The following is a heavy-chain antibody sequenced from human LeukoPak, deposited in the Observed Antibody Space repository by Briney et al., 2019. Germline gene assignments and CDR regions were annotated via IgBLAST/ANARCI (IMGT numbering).Heavy chain of an antibody. J-gene: IGHJ4*02. Sequence: QPGRSLRLSCEASGFSFSTYGMHWVRQAPGKGLEWVALIWFDGSNKHYADSVKGRFTISRDNSKNTMYLQMDSLRAEDTAVYYCTTRLQHHFDYWGQGTQVTVSS. CDR2: IWFDGSNK. D-gene: IGHD2-15*01. CDR1: GFSFSTYG. CDR3: TTRLQHHFDY. V-gene: IGHV3-33*01.